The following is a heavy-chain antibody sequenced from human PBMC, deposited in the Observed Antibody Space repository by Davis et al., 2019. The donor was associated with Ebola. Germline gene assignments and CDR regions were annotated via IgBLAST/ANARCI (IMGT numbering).Heavy chain of an antibody. D-gene: IGHD1-26*01. CDR3: AKEGWVELEMDYYSYMDV. J-gene: IGHJ6*03. CDR2: IRSDGSNE. CDR1: GFSFSSFT. V-gene: IGHV3-30*02. Sequence: GESLKISCAASGFSFSSFTMNWVRQAPGKGLEWVALIRSDGSNEYYTDSVKGRFTISRDNYENSLYLQMNSLKTEDTAVYYCAKEGWVELEMDYYSYMDVWGKGTTVTVSS.